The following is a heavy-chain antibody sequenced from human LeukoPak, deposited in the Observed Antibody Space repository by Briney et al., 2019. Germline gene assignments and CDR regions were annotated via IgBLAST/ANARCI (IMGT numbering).Heavy chain of an antibody. CDR1: GFTFDDFG. J-gene: IGHJ6*02. V-gene: IGHV3-20*04. CDR3: AREGDSMDV. Sequence: GGSLRLSCAASGFTFDDFGMTWVRQAPGKGLEWVSSINSNGGRTTYGDSVKGRFTTSRDNAKNTLYLQMNSLRAEDTAVYYCAREGDSMDVWGQGTTVTVSS. CDR2: INSNGGRT. D-gene: IGHD3-16*01.